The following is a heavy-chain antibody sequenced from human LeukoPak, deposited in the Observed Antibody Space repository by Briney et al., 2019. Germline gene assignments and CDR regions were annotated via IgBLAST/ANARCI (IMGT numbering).Heavy chain of an antibody. CDR2: ITTGSTI. J-gene: IGHJ3*02. D-gene: IGHD2-15*01. Sequence: PGGSLRLSCAVSGFTFSTYEMYWVRQAPGKGLEWVSYITTGSTIYYSDSVKGRLTISRDNAKNSLYLQMNSLRAEDTAVYYCARGGYCSGGICYKWNAFDMWGQGTMVTVSS. CDR1: GFTFSTYE. V-gene: IGHV3-48*03. CDR3: ARGGYCSGGICYKWNAFDM.